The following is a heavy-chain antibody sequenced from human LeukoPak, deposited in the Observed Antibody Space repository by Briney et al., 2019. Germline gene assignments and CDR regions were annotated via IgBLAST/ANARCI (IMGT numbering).Heavy chain of an antibody. V-gene: IGHV3-23*01. CDR1: GFPFSIFA. CDR3: AKFWVYYYDNTGYLLDY. Sequence: GGSLRLSCATSGFPFSIFAMNWVRQVPGKGLEWVSGISGSGDSTFYADSVRGRFTISRDNLKNTLYLQMNSLRAEDTAVYYCAKFWVYYYDNTGYLLDYWGQGTLVTVSS. D-gene: IGHD3-22*01. J-gene: IGHJ4*02. CDR2: ISGSGDST.